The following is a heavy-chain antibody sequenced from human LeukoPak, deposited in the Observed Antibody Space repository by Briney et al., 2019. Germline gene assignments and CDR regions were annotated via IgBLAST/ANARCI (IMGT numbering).Heavy chain of an antibody. CDR1: GFTFSSYA. CDR2: ISSNGGST. V-gene: IGHV3-64*01. CDR3: AREPGGMYDAFDI. J-gene: IGHJ3*02. Sequence: GGSLRLSCAASGFTFSSYAMHWVRQDPGKGLEYVSAISSNGGSTYYANSVKGRFTISRDNSKNTLYLQMGSLRAEDMAVYYCAREPGGMYDAFDIWGQGTMVTVSS. D-gene: IGHD3-16*01.